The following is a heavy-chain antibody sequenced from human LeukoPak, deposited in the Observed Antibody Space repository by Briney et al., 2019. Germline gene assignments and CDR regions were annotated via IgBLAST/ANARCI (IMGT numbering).Heavy chain of an antibody. Sequence: GGSLRLSCAASGFTFSSYAMPWVRQAPGKGLEYVSAISSNGGSTYYANAVKGRFTISRDNSKNTLYLQMGSLRAEDMAVYCCARADYYDSSGYRLDYWGQGTLVTVSS. CDR1: GFTFSSYA. J-gene: IGHJ4*02. CDR3: ARADYYDSSGYRLDY. CDR2: ISSNGGST. V-gene: IGHV3-64*01. D-gene: IGHD3-22*01.